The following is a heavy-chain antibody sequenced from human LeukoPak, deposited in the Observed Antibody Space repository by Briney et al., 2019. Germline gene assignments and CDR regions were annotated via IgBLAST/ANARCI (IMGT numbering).Heavy chain of an antibody. J-gene: IGHJ4*02. D-gene: IGHD3-22*01. Sequence: GSVKVSCKASGFTFTSSAVQWVRQARGQRLEWMGWISAYNGNTNYAQKLQGRVTMTTDTSTSTAYMELRSLRSDDTAVYYCARAVDYYDSFDYWGQGTLVTVSS. V-gene: IGHV1-18*01. CDR3: ARAVDYYDSFDY. CDR2: ISAYNGNT. CDR1: GFTFTSSA.